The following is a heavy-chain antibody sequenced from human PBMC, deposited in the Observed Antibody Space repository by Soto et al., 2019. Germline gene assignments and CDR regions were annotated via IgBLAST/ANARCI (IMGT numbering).Heavy chain of an antibody. CDR3: ANVESGLWFGDFDY. CDR1: GFTFSSYG. D-gene: IGHD3-10*01. J-gene: IGHJ4*02. V-gene: IGHV3-30*18. CDR2: ISYDGSNK. Sequence: QVQLVESGGGVVQPGRSLRLSCAASGFTFSSYGMHWVRQAPGKGLEWVAVISYDGSNKYYADSVKGRFTISRDNSKNTLYLQMNSLRAEDTAVYYCANVESGLWFGDFDYWGQGTLVTVSS.